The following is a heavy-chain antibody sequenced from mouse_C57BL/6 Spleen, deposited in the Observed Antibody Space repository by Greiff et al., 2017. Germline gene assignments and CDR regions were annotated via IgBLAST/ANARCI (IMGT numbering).Heavy chain of an antibody. Sequence: EVQLQQSGPELVKPGASVKIPCKASGYTFTDYNMDWVKQSHGKSLEWIGDINPNNGGTIYNQKFKGKATLTVDKSASTAYMELRSLTSEDTAVYYCASGDYRFAYWGQGTLVTVSA. CDR3: ASGDYRFAY. J-gene: IGHJ3*01. V-gene: IGHV1-18*01. D-gene: IGHD2-4*01. CDR2: INPNNGGT. CDR1: GYTFTDYN.